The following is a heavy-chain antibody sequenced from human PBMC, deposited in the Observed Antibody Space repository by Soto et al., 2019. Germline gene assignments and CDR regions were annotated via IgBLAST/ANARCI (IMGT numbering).Heavy chain of an antibody. CDR3: ARAQLFDVFTSGIWFDP. CDR1: GYTFTGYY. Sequence: ASVKVSCKASGYTFTGYYMHWVRQAPGQGLEWMGWINPNSGGTNYAQKFQGWVTMTRDTSISTAYMELSRLRSDDTAVYYCARAQLFDVFTSGIWFDPWGQGTLVTVSS. V-gene: IGHV1-2*04. J-gene: IGHJ5*02. D-gene: IGHD2-21*01. CDR2: INPNSGGT.